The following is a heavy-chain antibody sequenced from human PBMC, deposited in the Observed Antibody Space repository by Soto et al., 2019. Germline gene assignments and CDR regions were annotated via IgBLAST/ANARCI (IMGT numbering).Heavy chain of an antibody. CDR2: ISRDGSVK. CDR1: GFTFSTSG. D-gene: IGHD2-21*01. V-gene: IGHV3-30*03. J-gene: IGHJ4*02. Sequence: QVQLVESGGGVVQPGTSLRLSCVASGFTFSTSGMHWVRQAPGKGLEWVAGISRDGSVKYYADSVKGRFTISRDTSKNTLYLQMISLRAEDTAVYYCAGEIASGYWGQGTLVTVSS. CDR3: AGEIASGY.